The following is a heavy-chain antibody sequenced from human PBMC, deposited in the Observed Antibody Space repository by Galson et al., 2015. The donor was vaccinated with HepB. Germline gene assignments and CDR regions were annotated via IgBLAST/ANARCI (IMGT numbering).Heavy chain of an antibody. Sequence: SVKVSCKASGYTFTSYAMHWVRQAPGQRLEWMGWINAGNGNTKYSQKFQGRVTITRDTSASTAHMELSSLRSEDTAVYYCARAYSSGWGYYFDYWGQGTLVTVSS. V-gene: IGHV1-3*01. J-gene: IGHJ4*02. D-gene: IGHD6-19*01. CDR2: INAGNGNT. CDR3: ARAYSSGWGYYFDY. CDR1: GYTFTSYA.